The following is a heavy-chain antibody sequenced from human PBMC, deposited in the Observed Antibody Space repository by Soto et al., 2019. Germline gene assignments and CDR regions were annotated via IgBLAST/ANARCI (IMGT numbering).Heavy chain of an antibody. J-gene: IGHJ5*02. CDR3: ARLDCFSSLNWFDS. D-gene: IGHD2-21*02. V-gene: IGHV1-8*01. CDR1: GYTFTNND. CDR2: VNPGSGDT. Sequence: ASVKVSCKASGYTFTNNDVSWVRQATGQGLEWMGWVNPGSGDTGYAQKFQGRLTMTRDICIATAYMELNSLTSEETAIYYCARLDCFSSLNWFDSCGQLTMITV.